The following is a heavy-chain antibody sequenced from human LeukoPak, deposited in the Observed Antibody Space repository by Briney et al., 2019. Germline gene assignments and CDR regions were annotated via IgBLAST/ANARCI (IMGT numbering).Heavy chain of an antibody. J-gene: IGHJ4*02. CDR3: ARGHLRIAALIDY. CDR1: GFSFDTYA. V-gene: IGHV3-30*04. CDR2: ISFDGSLQ. Sequence: PGRSLKLSCEASGFSFDTYAYHWVRQAPGKGLEWVAVISFDGSLQYYTDSVKGRFTISRDISTNTLYLQMNSLRPEDTAVYYCARGHLRIAALIDYWGQGTLVSVSS. D-gene: IGHD6-6*01.